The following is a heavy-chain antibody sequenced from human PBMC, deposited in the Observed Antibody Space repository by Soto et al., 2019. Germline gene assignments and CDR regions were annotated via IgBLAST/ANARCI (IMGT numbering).Heavy chain of an antibody. CDR3: AKAYFVWSSEQPYYFDY. CDR1: GFTFSDYG. V-gene: IGHV3-30*18. J-gene: IGHJ4*02. CDR2: ISEDYRK. Sequence: QVQLVESGGGVVQPGGSLRLSCAGSGFTFSDYGIHWVRQAPGKGLEWVAVISEDYRKYYADSVKGRFTISRDNSKSTLYLQMNSLRAEDTAVYYCAKAYFVWSSEQPYYFDYWGQGTLVTVSS. D-gene: IGHD3-16*01.